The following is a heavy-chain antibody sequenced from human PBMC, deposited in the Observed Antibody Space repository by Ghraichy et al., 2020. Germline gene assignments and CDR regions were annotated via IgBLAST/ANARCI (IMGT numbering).Heavy chain of an antibody. CDR1: GGSISSYY. V-gene: IGHV4-59*01. D-gene: IGHD2-2*01. J-gene: IGHJ6*02. CDR2: IYYSGST. Sequence: SETLSLTCTVSGGSISSYYWSWIRQPPGKGLEWIGYIYYSGSTNYNPSLKSRVTISVDTSKNQFSLKLSSVTAADTAVYYCASLVRGSTSSYGMDVWGQGTTVTVSS. CDR3: ASLVRGSTSSYGMDV.